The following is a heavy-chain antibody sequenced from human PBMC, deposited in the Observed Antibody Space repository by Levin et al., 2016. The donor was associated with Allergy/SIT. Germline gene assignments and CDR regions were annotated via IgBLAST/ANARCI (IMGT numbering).Heavy chain of an antibody. J-gene: IGHJ4*02. CDR1: GFTFSSYW. CDR2: IKQDGSEK. CDR3: AREGTTYYDILTGYPPLDY. V-gene: IGHV3-7*05. D-gene: IGHD3-9*01. Sequence: GGSLRLSCAASGFTFSSYWMSWVRQAPGKGLEWVANIKQDGSEKYYVDSVKGRFTISRDNAKNSLYLQMNSLRAEDTAVYYCAREGTTYYDILTGYPPLDYWGQGTLVTVSS.